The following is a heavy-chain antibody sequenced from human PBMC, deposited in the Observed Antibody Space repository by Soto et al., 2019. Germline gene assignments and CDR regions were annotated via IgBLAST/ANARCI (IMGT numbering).Heavy chain of an antibody. CDR3: ARDLGFGGYDYFYYYYGMDV. CDR2: IYYSGST. CDR1: GGSISSGGYY. V-gene: IGHV4-31*03. D-gene: IGHD5-12*01. J-gene: IGHJ6*02. Sequence: TLSLTCTVSGGSISSGGYYWSWIRQHPGKGLEWIGYIYYSGSTYYNPSLKSRVTISVDTSKNQFSLKLGSVTAADTAVYYCARDLGFGGYDYFYYYYGMDVWGQGTTVTVSS.